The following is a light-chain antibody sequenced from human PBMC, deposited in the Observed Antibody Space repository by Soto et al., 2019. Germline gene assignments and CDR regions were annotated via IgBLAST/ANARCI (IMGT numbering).Light chain of an antibody. V-gene: IGKV1-5*03. CDR1: QSISSW. Sequence: DITMSQSPSTLSASVGDRVTITCRASQSISSWLAWYQQKPGKAPKLLIYKASSLESGVPSRFSGSGSGTEFTLTISSLQPDDFAHYYCQQSYSYSRTFGQGTKVDI. J-gene: IGKJ1*01. CDR2: KAS. CDR3: QQSYSYSRT.